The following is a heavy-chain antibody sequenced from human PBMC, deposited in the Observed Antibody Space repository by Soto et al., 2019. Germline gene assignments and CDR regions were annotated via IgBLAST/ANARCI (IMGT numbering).Heavy chain of an antibody. D-gene: IGHD3-3*01. Sequence: ASVKVSCKASGYTFTSYDINWVRQATGQGLEWMGWMNPNSGNTGYAQKLQGRVTMTRKTSISKAYMELSRLRSEDTAVYYCARRYPYDFWSGYYWDDSSGMDAWGKGTKV. CDR2: MNPNSGNT. CDR1: GYTFTSYD. V-gene: IGHV1-8*01. J-gene: IGHJ6*04. CDR3: ARRYPYDFWSGYYWDDSSGMDA.